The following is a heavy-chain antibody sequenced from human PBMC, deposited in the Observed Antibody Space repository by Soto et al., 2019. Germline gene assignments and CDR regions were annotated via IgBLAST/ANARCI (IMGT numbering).Heavy chain of an antibody. V-gene: IGHV4-31*02. J-gene: IGHJ4*02. Sequence: QVQLQESGPGLVKPSQILSLTWTVSGGSISSGGYYWSWIRQHPGKGLEWIGYIYYSGSTYYNPSIKSRVTISVDTSKNQFSLTLSSVTAADTAVYYCAGLVGGGYFGSFDYWGQGTLVTVSS. CDR3: AGLVGGGYFGSFDY. D-gene: IGHD2-21*02. CDR2: IYYSGST. CDR1: GGSISSGGYY.